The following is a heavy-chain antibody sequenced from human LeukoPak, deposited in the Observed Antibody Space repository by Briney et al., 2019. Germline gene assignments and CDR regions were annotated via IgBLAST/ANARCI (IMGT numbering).Heavy chain of an antibody. V-gene: IGHV4-34*01. Sequence: SETLSLTCAVYGGSFSGYYWSWIRQPPGKGLEWIGEINRSGSTNYNPSLKSRVTISVDTSKNQFSLKLSSVTAADTAVYYCARSRDGYNPFDYWGQGTLVTVSS. J-gene: IGHJ4*02. CDR1: GGSFSGYY. CDR2: INRSGST. CDR3: ARSRDGYNPFDY. D-gene: IGHD5-24*01.